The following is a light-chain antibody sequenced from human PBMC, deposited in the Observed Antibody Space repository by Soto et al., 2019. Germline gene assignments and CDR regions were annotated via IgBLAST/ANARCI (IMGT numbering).Light chain of an antibody. CDR1: QDIRSY. V-gene: IGKV1-9*01. CDR3: QQRKSYPLS. Sequence: DIQLTQSPSFLSASVGDRVTITCRTSQDIRSYLAWYQQKPGKAPQLLISAASTLQSRVPSRFSGSGPGTEFTLTISSLQPEDFATYYCQQRKSYPLSFGGGTKVEI. CDR2: AAS. J-gene: IGKJ4*01.